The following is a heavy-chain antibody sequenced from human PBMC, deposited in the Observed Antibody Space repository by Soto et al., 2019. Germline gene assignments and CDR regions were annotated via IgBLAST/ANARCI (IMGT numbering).Heavy chain of an antibody. Sequence: EVQLVESGGGSVQPGGSLRLSCAASGFTFSGDWMHWVRQAAGEGLVWVSRINMDGTNTNYADSVKGRFTISRDNAKNTLYLQMNSLRVDVTAVYYGARWPRCLYHHDYWGSGALVTVSS. V-gene: IGHV3-74*01. CDR2: INMDGTNT. J-gene: IGHJ4*02. CDR3: ARWPRCLYHHDY. D-gene: IGHD2-2*02. CDR1: GFTFSGDW.